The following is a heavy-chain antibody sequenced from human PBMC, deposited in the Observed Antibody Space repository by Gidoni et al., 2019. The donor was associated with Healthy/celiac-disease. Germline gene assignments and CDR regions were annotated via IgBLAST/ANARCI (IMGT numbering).Heavy chain of an antibody. CDR1: GGSISSASYH. D-gene: IGHD6-13*01. J-gene: IGHJ4*02. V-gene: IGHV4-61*02. Sequence: QVQLQESGPGLVKPSQTLSLTCTVSGGSISSASYHWSWIRQPAGKGLEWIGRIYTSGSTNYNPSLKSRVTISADTSKNQFSLKLSSVTAADTAVYYCARDQGSNWYYSFDYWGQGTLVTVSS. CDR2: IYTSGST. CDR3: ARDQGSNWYYSFDY.